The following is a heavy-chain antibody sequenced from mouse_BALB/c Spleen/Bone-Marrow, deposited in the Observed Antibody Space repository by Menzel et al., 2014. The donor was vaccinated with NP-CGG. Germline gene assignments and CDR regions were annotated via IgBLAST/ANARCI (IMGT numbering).Heavy chain of an antibody. J-gene: IGHJ2*01. CDR3: ARDYLYYFDY. D-gene: IGHD2-1*01. Sequence: EVKLVESGGGLVQPGGFLRLSCATSGFTFTDHYMSWVRQPPGKALEWLGFIRNKANGYTTEYSASVKGRFTISRDNSQSIVYLQMNTLRAGDSATYYCARDYLYYFDYWGQGTTLTVSS. V-gene: IGHV7-3*02. CDR2: IRNKANGYTT. CDR1: GFTFTDHY.